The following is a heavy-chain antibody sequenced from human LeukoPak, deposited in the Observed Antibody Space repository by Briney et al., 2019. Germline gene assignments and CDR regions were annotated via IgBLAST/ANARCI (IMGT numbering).Heavy chain of an antibody. V-gene: IGHV1-18*01. CDR1: GYTFTSYG. D-gene: IGHD3-10*01. Sequence: ASVKVSRKASGYTFTSYGISWVRQAPGQGLEWMGWISAYNGNTNYAQKLQGRVTMTTDTSTSTAYMELRSLRSDDTAVYYCARDSRYYYGSGSYLMFDYWGQGTLVTVSS. CDR2: ISAYNGNT. CDR3: ARDSRYYYGSGSYLMFDY. J-gene: IGHJ4*02.